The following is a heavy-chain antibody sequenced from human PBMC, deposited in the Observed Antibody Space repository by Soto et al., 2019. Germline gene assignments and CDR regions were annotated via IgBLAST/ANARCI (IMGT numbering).Heavy chain of an antibody. CDR2: INPISGGT. V-gene: IGHV1-2*02. CDR1: GYAFTGHH. CDR3: AKDGRHCRGGSCPQGN. D-gene: IGHD2-15*01. Sequence: ASVTGSCKTSGYAFTGHHIHWGRQAPAQGLEWMGWINPISGGTRYGEKCPGRVSITRDKSSRTAYIELSSLTSDDSAVYYCAKDGRHCRGGSCPQGNWGRGTLVTVSS. J-gene: IGHJ4*02.